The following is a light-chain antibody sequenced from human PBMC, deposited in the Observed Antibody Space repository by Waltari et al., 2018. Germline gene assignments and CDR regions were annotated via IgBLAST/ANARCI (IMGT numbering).Light chain of an antibody. V-gene: IGKV2-28*01. CDR2: LGS. CDR3: MQALQTPFT. Sequence: DIVMTQSPLSLPVTPGEPASISCRSSQSLLQSNGNNYLDWYLQKPGQSPQLLIHLGSNRASGVPDRFSGSGLGTDFTLKISRVEAEDVGVYYCMQALQTPFTFGPGTKVDIK. J-gene: IGKJ3*01. CDR1: QSLLQSNGNNY.